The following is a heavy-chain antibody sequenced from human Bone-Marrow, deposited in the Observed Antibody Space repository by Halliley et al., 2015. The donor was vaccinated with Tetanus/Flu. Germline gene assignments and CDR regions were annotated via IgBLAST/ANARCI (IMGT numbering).Heavy chain of an antibody. D-gene: IGHD1-26*01. Sequence: VQLVQSGGGLVEPGGSLRLSCAASGFAFGNTWMSWVRQAPGKGLEWVGRVKTKTEGGTTDYGVPVKGRFIISRDDSKNMLFLQMNNLKTEDTAVYYCTTENLVGGVFWGQGTLVTVSS. CDR3: TTENLVGGVF. CDR2: VKTKTEGGTT. CDR1: GFAFGNTW. J-gene: IGHJ4*02. V-gene: IGHV3-15*01.